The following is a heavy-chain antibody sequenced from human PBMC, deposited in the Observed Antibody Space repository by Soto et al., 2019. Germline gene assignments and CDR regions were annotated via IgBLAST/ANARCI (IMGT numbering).Heavy chain of an antibody. D-gene: IGHD2-2*01. CDR1: GGSFSGYY. Sequence: QVQLQQWGAGLLKPSETLSLTCAVYGGSFSGYYWSWIRQPPGKGLEWIGEINHSGSTNYNPSLKSRVTISVDTSKNQFSLKLSSVTAADTAVYYCARGPRYCSSTSCYPSPIDYWVQGTLVTVSS. CDR3: ARGPRYCSSTSCYPSPIDY. CDR2: INHSGST. J-gene: IGHJ4*02. V-gene: IGHV4-34*01.